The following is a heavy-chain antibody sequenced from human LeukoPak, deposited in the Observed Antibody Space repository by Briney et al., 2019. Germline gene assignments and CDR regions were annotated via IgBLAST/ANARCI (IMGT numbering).Heavy chain of an antibody. D-gene: IGHD2-2*01. V-gene: IGHV3-30-3*01. J-gene: IGHJ4*02. CDR1: GFTFSSYA. Sequence: PGGSLRLSCAASGFTFSSYAMHWVRQAPGKGLEWVAVISYDGSNKYYADSVKSRFTISRDNSKNTLYLQMNSLRAEDTAVYYCARSVPAADSGAFDYWGQGTLVTVSS. CDR2: ISYDGSNK. CDR3: ARSVPAADSGAFDY.